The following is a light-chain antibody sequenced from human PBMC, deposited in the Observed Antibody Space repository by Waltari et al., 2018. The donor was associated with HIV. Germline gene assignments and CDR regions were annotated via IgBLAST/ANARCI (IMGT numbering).Light chain of an antibody. J-gene: IGLJ3*02. CDR2: ADT. V-gene: IGLV3-1*01. CDR3: QAWDSTTRV. Sequence: SYEVTQQPSLSVSPGQTASITCPGDKLGEKYACWYQQKPGQSPILVIYADTKRPPGIPERFSASNSGNTATLTITGTQAMDEADYYCQAWDSTTRVFGGGTKLTVL. CDR1: KLGEKY.